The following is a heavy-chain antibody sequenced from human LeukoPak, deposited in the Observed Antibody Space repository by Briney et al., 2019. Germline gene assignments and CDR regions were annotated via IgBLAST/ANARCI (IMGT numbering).Heavy chain of an antibody. CDR2: ISYDGSNK. Sequence: PGGSLRLSCAASGFTFSSYAMHWVRQAPGKGLEWEAVISYDGSNKYYADSVKGRFTISRDNSKNTLYLQMNSLRAEDTAVYYCASRSMVRGVMGDYWGQGTLVTVSS. D-gene: IGHD3-10*01. CDR1: GFTFSSYA. V-gene: IGHV3-30*04. CDR3: ASRSMVRGVMGDY. J-gene: IGHJ4*02.